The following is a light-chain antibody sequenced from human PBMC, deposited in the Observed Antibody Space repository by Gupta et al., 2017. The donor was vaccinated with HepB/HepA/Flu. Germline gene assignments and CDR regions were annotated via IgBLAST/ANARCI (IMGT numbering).Light chain of an antibody. CDR1: SSDVGGYNY. J-gene: IGLJ2*01. Sequence: QSALTQPASVSGSPGQSNTISCTGTSSDVGGYNYVSWYQQHPGKAPKLMIYDVSNRPSGVSNRFSGSKSGNTASLTISGLQAEDEADYYCSSDTSSITLVFGGGTKLTVL. V-gene: IGLV2-14*03. CDR3: SSDTSSITLV. CDR2: DVS.